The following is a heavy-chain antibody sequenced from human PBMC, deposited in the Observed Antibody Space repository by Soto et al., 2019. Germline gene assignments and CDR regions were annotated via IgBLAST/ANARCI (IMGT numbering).Heavy chain of an antibody. V-gene: IGHV3-21*01. CDR2: ISSSSSYI. CDR3: ARLGYCSGGSCYGQDV. J-gene: IGHJ6*04. D-gene: IGHD2-15*01. CDR1: GFTFSSYS. Sequence: GGSLRLSCAASGFTFSSYSMNWVRKAPGKGLEWVSSISSSSSYIYYADSVKGRFTISRDSAKNSLYLQMNSLRAEDTAVYYCARLGYCSGGSCYGQDVWGKGTTVTVSS.